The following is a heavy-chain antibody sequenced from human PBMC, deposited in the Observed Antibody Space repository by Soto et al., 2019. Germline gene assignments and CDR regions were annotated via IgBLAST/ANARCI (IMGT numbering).Heavy chain of an antibody. D-gene: IGHD1-26*01. Sequence: GGSLRLSCAASGFTFSSYAMSWVRQAPGKGLEWVSAISGSGGSTYYADSVKGRFTISRDNSKNTLYLQMNSLRAEGTAVYYCAKDLLAAPGSNPWGQGTLVTVSS. J-gene: IGHJ5*02. CDR1: GFTFSSYA. CDR2: ISGSGGST. V-gene: IGHV3-23*01. CDR3: AKDLLAAPGSNP.